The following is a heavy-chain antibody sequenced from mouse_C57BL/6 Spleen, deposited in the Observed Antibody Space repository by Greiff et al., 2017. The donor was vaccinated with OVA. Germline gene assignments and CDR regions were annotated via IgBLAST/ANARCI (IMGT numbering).Heavy chain of an antibody. D-gene: IGHD2-4*01. CDR3: CRPYDCDRAWLAY. CDR1: GFTFSSYT. J-gene: IGHJ3*01. V-gene: IGHV5-9*04. Sequence: EVKVEESGGGLVKPGGSLKLSCAASGFTFSSYTMSWVRQTPEKRLEWVATISGGGGNTYYPDSVKGRFTISRDNAKNTLYLQMSSLRSEDTAVDYCCRPYDCDRAWLAYWGQGTLVTVSA. CDR2: ISGGGGNT.